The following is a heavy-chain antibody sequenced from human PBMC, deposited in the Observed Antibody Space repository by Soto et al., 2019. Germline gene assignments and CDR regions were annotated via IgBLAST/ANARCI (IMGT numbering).Heavy chain of an antibody. CDR1: GVSVSSGSFF. CDR2: GSYSGTT. Sequence: PSETLSLTCTVSGVSVSSGSFFWAWIRQPPGRGLEWIGFGSYSGTTNYKPSLKSRVTISVDTSRSQISLKVSSLTAADTAVYYCARGATVTQYDYLGQGTLVTVYS. CDR3: ARGATVTQYDY. V-gene: IGHV4-61*01. J-gene: IGHJ4*02. D-gene: IGHD4-17*01.